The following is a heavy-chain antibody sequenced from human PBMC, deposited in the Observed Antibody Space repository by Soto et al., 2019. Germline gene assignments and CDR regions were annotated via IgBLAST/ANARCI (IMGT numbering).Heavy chain of an antibody. CDR3: ASLNFDILTGYYAFDL. D-gene: IGHD3-9*01. J-gene: IGHJ3*01. CDR2: ISYSGST. CDR1: GGSIRGYY. Sequence: PSETLSLTCTVSGGSIRGYYWSWIRQSPEKGLEYIGYISYSGSTNYNPSLKSRVTTSLDTSKNQFSLKLSSVTAADTAIYYCASLNFDILTGYYAFDLWGQGTMVT. V-gene: IGHV4-59*08.